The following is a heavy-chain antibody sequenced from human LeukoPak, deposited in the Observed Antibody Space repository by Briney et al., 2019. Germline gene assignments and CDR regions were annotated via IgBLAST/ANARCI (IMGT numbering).Heavy chain of an antibody. CDR1: GYTFTSYG. J-gene: IGHJ4*02. CDR3: ARLERWLQWPGYYFDY. CDR2: ISAYNGNT. V-gene: IGHV1-18*01. Sequence: ASVKVSCKASGYTFTSYGISWVRQAPGQGLEWMGWISAYNGNTNYAQKLQGRVTMTTDTSTSTAYMELRSLRSDDTAVYYCARLERWLQWPGYYFDYWGQGTLVTVSS. D-gene: IGHD5-24*01.